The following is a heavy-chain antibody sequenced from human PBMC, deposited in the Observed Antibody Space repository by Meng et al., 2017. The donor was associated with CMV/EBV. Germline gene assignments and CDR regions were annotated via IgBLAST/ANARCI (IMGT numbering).Heavy chain of an antibody. J-gene: IGHJ4*02. CDR2: IKSKTDVGTT. CDR1: GFSFSNAW. CDR3: TGIAAG. Sequence: EVRLVEAGGGVVKPVGFSCLSWAASGFSFSNAWMSWVRQAPGKGLEWVGRIKSKTDVGTTDYAATVKGRFTISRDDSKNTLYLQMNSLKTEDTAVYYCTGIAAGWGQGTLVTVSS. V-gene: IGHV3-15*01. D-gene: IGHD6-13*01.